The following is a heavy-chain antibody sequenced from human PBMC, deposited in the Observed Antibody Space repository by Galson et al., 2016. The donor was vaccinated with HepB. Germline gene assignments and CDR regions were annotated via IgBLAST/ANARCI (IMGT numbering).Heavy chain of an antibody. J-gene: IGHJ4*02. CDR1: GGSFSSSA. CDR3: ARDGSTGSLGDY. D-gene: IGHD1-26*01. Sequence: SVKVSCKASGGSFSSSAFSWVRQAPGQGLEWMGGIIPSFGTAIYAQNFQGRVTMTADESTETVFMEVISLRPEDTAVYYCARDGSTGSLGDYWGQGTLVTVSS. V-gene: IGHV1-69*13. CDR2: IIPSFGTA.